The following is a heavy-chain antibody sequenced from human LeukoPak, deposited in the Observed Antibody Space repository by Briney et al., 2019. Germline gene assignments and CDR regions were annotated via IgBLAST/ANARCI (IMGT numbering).Heavy chain of an antibody. CDR1: GGSISSYY. CDR3: ARARIAAAGTYQYFDY. CDR2: IYYSGST. J-gene: IGHJ4*02. D-gene: IGHD6-13*01. Sequence: SGTLSLTCTVSGGSISSYYWSWIRQPPGKGLEWIGYIYYSGSTNYNPSLKSRVTISVDTSKNQFSLKLSSVTAADTAVYYCARARIAAAGTYQYFDYWGQGTLVTVSS. V-gene: IGHV4-59*01.